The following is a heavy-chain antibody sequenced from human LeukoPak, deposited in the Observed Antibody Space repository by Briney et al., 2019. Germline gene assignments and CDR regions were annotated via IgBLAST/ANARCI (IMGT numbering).Heavy chain of an antibody. CDR2: ISSSSSYI. J-gene: IGHJ4*02. D-gene: IGHD3-9*01. CDR3: ASSPPILTGYSFDY. Sequence: GGSLRLSCAASGFTFSSYSMNWVRQAPGKGLEWVSSISSSSSYIYYADSVKDRFTISRDNAKNSLYLQMNSLRAEDTAVYYCASSPPILTGYSFDYWGQGTLVTVSS. CDR1: GFTFSSYS. V-gene: IGHV3-21*04.